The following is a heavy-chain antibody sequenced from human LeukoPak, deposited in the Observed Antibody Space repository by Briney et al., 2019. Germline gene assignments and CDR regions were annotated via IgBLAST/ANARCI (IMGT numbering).Heavy chain of an antibody. D-gene: IGHD1-26*01. V-gene: IGHV3-23*01. CDR1: GFTLSSYA. J-gene: IGHJ4*02. Sequence: GGSLRLSCAASGFTLSSYAMSWVRQAPGKGPEWVTAISGSGGSTYYAASVKGRFTISRDNSKNTVYLQMNSLRAEDTAIYYCAKGYYENFDYWGQGTLVTVSS. CDR2: ISGSGGST. CDR3: AKGYYENFDY.